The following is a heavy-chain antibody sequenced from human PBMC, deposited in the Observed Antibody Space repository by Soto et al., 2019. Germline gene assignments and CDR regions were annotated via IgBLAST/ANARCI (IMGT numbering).Heavy chain of an antibody. CDR3: ARGPLSSGWHEEDFDY. J-gene: IGHJ4*02. Sequence: QVQLQQWGAGLLKPSETLSLTCAVYGGTFSGYYWSWIRQSPGKGLEWIGEINHSGSANYNPSLKSRVTMSVDTSKNQFSLGLSSVTAADTAVYYCARGPLSSGWHEEDFDYWGQGFLVTVSS. D-gene: IGHD3-22*01. V-gene: IGHV4-34*01. CDR1: GGTFSGYY. CDR2: INHSGSA.